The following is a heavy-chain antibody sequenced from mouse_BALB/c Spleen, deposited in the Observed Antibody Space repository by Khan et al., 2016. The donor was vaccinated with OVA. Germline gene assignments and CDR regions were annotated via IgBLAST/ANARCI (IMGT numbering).Heavy chain of an antibody. J-gene: IGHJ2*01. CDR1: GYSITSAYA. Sequence: EVQLQESGPGLLKPSQSLSLTCTVTGYSITSAYAWNWIRQSPGNKLEWMAYIGYSGSPTYNPSLRSRISITRDTSKNQYCLQWNYVTTGNTAKYYWGGRRLLLRYPGYFDYWGQGTTLTVSS. V-gene: IGHV3-2*02. CDR3: GGRRLLLRYPGYFDY. D-gene: IGHD1-1*01. CDR2: IGYSGSP.